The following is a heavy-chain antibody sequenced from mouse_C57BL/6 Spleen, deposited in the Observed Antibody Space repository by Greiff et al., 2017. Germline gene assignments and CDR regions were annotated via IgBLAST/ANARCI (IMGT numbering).Heavy chain of an antibody. CDR2: IYPGNSDT. D-gene: IGHD1-2*01. J-gene: IGHJ4*01. Sequence: EVHLVESGTVLARPGASVKISCKTSGYTFTSYWMHWVKQRPGQGLEWIGAIYPGNSDTSYNQKFKGKAKLTAVTSASTAYMELSSLTNEDSAVYYCTRRVLHWGAMDYWGQGTSVTVSS. CDR3: TRRVLHWGAMDY. V-gene: IGHV1-5*01. CDR1: GYTFTSYW.